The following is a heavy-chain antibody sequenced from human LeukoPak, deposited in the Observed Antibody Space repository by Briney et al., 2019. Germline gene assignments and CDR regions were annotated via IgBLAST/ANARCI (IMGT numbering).Heavy chain of an antibody. J-gene: IGHJ5*02. Sequence: PSETLSLTCTVSGGSISSYYWSWIRQPPGKGLEWIGYIYYSGSTNYNPSLKSRVTISVDTSKNQFSLKLSSVTAADTAVYYCAILGYSQWFDPWGQGTLVTVSS. D-gene: IGHD5-24*01. CDR2: IYYSGST. V-gene: IGHV4-59*01. CDR1: GGSISSYY. CDR3: AILGYSQWFDP.